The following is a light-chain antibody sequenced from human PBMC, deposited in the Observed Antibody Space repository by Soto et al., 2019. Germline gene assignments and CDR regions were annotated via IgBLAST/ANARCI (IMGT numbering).Light chain of an antibody. CDR1: ELPKQF. J-gene: IGLJ2*01. CDR3: QSADNSGVV. CDR2: KDT. V-gene: IGLV3-25*02. Sequence: SYELTQTPSVSVSPAQTATITCSGDELPKQFVFWYQQKPGQAPVLVIQKDTERPSGIPERFSGSTSGTLVTLTISGVQAEDEADYYCQSADNSGVVFGGGTKLTVL.